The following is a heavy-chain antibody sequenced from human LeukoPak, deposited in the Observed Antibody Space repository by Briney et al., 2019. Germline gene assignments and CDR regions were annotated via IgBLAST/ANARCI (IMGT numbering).Heavy chain of an antibody. V-gene: IGHV4-34*01. J-gene: IGHJ5*02. D-gene: IGHD2-2*02. CDR3: ASPFIVVPAAIP. CDR2: INHSGST. Sequence: SETLSLTCIVSGDSVSNGNYYWSWIRQPPGKGLEWIGEINHSGSTNYNPSLKSRVTISVDTSKNQFSLKLSSVTAADTAVYYCASPFIVVPAAIPWGQGTLVTVSS. CDR1: GDSVSNGNYY.